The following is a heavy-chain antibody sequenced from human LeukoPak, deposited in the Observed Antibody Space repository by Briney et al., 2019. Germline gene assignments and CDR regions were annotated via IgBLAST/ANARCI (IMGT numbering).Heavy chain of an antibody. V-gene: IGHV3-21*01. CDR3: ARDLYSYGYTALDY. J-gene: IGHJ4*02. CDR2: ISSSSSYI. D-gene: IGHD5-18*01. Sequence: GGSLRLSCAASGFTFSSYSMTWVRQAPGKGLEWVSSISSSSSYIYYADSVKGRFTISRDNAKNSLYLQMNSLRAEDTAVYYCARDLYSYGYTALDYWDQGTLVTVSS. CDR1: GFTFSSYS.